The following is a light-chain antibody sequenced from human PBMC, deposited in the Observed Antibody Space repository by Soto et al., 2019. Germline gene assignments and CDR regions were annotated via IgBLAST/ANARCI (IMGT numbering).Light chain of an antibody. Sequence: AIQMTQSPSSLSASVGDRVTITCRASQGIGNDLAWYQQIPGKAPKVLIYAASTLHSGVPSRFSGSGSGTDFTLTISSLQPDDFAAYYCLQDYNYPLTFGGGTKVEIK. CDR3: LQDYNYPLT. J-gene: IGKJ4*01. CDR2: AAS. CDR1: QGIGND. V-gene: IGKV1-6*01.